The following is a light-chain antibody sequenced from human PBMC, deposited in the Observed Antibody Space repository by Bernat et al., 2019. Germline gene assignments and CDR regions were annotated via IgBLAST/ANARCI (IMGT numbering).Light chain of an antibody. V-gene: IGKV1-39*01. CDR2: GAS. CDR1: QNIGRF. Sequence: IQMTQSPSSLSASVGDRVTITCRPSQNIGRFLNWYQQKPGKAPKLLIYGASSLQSGVPSRFTGRGSGTDFTLTIISLEPEDFATYYCQQSYNASFTFGPGTKVDIK. CDR3: QQSYNASFT. J-gene: IGKJ3*01.